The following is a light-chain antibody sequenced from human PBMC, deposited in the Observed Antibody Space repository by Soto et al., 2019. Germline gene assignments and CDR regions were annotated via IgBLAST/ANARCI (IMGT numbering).Light chain of an antibody. Sequence: QSALTQPRSVSGSPGQSVTISCTGTNSDVGGYNYVSWYQQHPGKAPKLIIYDVSKRPSGVPDRFSGSKSGNTASLTISGLQAEDEADYYCCSFAGSYTFAVFGGGTKLTVL. J-gene: IGLJ3*02. CDR1: NSDVGGYNY. V-gene: IGLV2-11*01. CDR3: CSFAGSYTFAV. CDR2: DVS.